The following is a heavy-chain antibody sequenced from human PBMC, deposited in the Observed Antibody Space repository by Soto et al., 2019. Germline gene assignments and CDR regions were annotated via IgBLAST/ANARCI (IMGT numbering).Heavy chain of an antibody. Sequence: KESGPTLVKPTEPLTLTCTFSGFSLSTSGVGVGWIRQPPGKALEWLALIYWDDDKRYSPSLKNRLTITKDTSKNQVVLTMTNMDPADTATYYCAHGYYGSGNYRPNDYWGQGTLVTVSS. CDR2: IYWDDDK. J-gene: IGHJ4*02. V-gene: IGHV2-5*02. CDR1: GFSLSTSGVG. CDR3: AHGYYGSGNYRPNDY. D-gene: IGHD3-10*01.